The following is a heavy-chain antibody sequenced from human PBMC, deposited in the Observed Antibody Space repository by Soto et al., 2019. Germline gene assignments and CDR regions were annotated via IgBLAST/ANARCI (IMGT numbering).Heavy chain of an antibody. Sequence: HPGGSLRLSCAASGFSFSTSAMSWVRQAPGKGLEWVSTISARGDIIYYADSVKGRFTISRDNSRNTLYLQMKSLRAEDTAIYYSTKDTGDGDYWGRGTLVTVSS. V-gene: IGHV3-23*01. CDR3: TKDTGDGDY. J-gene: IGHJ4*02. CDR2: ISARGDII. D-gene: IGHD1-26*01. CDR1: GFSFSTSA.